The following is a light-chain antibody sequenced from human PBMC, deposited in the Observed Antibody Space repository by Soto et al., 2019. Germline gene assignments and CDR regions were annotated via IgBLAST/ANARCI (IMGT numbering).Light chain of an antibody. J-gene: IGKJ1*01. CDR1: QSISSW. Sequence: DIQMTQSPSTLSASVGERVTIPCRASQSISSWLAWYQQKPGKAPKLLIYDASSLESGVPSRFSGSGSGTEFTLTISSLQPDDFATYYCQQYNSYSPTFGQGTKVDI. CDR2: DAS. CDR3: QQYNSYSPT. V-gene: IGKV1-5*01.